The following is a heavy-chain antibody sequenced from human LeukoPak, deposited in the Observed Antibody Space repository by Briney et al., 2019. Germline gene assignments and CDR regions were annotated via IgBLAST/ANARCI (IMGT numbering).Heavy chain of an antibody. CDR3: AKDWDYYDSSGYSSPLDY. D-gene: IGHD3-22*01. Sequence: GGSLRLSCAASGFTFSSYAMSWVRQAPGKGLEWVSAISGSGGSTYYADSVKGRFTISRDNSKNTLYLQMNSLRAEDTAVYYCAKDWDYYDSSGYSSPLDYWGQGTLVTVSS. CDR1: GFTFSSYA. CDR2: ISGSGGST. V-gene: IGHV3-23*01. J-gene: IGHJ4*02.